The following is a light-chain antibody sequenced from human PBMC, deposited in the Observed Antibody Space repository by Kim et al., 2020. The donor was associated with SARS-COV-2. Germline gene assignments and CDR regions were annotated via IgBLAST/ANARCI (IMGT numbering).Light chain of an antibody. CDR1: QSISSY. J-gene: IGKJ2*01. V-gene: IGKV1-39*01. CDR3: QQSYTTPYT. CDR2: AAS. Sequence: DIQMTQSPSSLSASVGDRVTITCRASQSISSYLIWYQQKPGKAPNLLIYAASSLQSGVPSRFSGSGSGTDFTLTISSLQPEDFATYYCQQSYTTPYTFGQGTKLEI.